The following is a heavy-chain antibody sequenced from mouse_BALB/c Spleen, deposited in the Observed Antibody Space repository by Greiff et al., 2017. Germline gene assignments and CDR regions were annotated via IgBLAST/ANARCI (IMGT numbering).Heavy chain of an antibody. V-gene: IGHV2-9-2*01. CDR2: IWTGGGT. J-gene: IGHJ4*01. CDR1: GFSLTSYD. Sequence: LVESGPGLVAPSQSLSITCTVSGFSLTSYDISWIRQPPGKGLEWLGVIWTGGGTNYNSAFMSRLSISKDNSKSQVFLKMNSLQTDDTAIYYCVREDRYYAMDYWGQGTSVTVSS. CDR3: VREDRYYAMDY. D-gene: IGHD3-3*01.